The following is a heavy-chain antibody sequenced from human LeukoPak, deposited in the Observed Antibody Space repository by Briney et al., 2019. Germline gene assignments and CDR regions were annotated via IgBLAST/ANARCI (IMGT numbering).Heavy chain of an antibody. D-gene: IGHD1-26*01. CDR3: ARDMRGREARATISDY. CDR1: GFTFSNFA. Sequence: GGSLRLSCVASGFTFSNFAIHWVRQAPGKGLEWVTIVSYDGNRKYYADSVRGRFTVSRDNSKNTLHLEMNSLRVEDTAVYYCARDMRGREARATISDYWGQGTLATVSS. J-gene: IGHJ4*02. V-gene: IGHV3-30-3*01. CDR2: VSYDGNRK.